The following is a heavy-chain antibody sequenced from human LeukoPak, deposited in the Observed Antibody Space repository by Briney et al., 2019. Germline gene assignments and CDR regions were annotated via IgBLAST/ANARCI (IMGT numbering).Heavy chain of an antibody. CDR2: INHSGST. D-gene: IGHD3-9*01. CDR3: ARAYYDILTGYYAFDY. V-gene: IGHV4-61*08. CDR1: GGSISGGDYY. J-gene: IGHJ4*02. Sequence: PSETLSLTCTVSGGSISGGDYYWSWIRQPPGKGLEWIGEINHSGSTNYNPSLKSRVTISVDTSKNQFSLKLSSVTAADTAVYYCARAYYDILTGYYAFDYWGQGTLVTVSS.